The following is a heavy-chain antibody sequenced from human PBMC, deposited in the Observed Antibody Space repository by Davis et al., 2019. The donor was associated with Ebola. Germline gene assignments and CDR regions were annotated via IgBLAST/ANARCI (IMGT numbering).Heavy chain of an antibody. D-gene: IGHD2-15*01. J-gene: IGHJ4*02. V-gene: IGHV3-21*01. Sequence: GESLKISCAASGFTFSSYSMNWVRQAPGKGLEWVSSISSSSSYIYYADSVKGRFTISRDNAKNSLYLQMNSLRAEDTAVYYCARDGVVVAATRALDDYWGQGTLVTVSS. CDR3: ARDGVVVAATRALDDY. CDR2: ISSSSSYI. CDR1: GFTFSSYS.